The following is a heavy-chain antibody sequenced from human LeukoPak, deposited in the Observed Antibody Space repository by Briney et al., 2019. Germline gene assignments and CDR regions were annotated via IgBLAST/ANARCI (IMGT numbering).Heavy chain of an antibody. CDR2: ISSSSSYI. D-gene: IGHD3-9*01. CDR3: ARRPNYDILTGYSFDY. V-gene: IGHV3-21*01. CDR1: GFTFSSYS. Sequence: GGSGRLSCAASGFTFSSYSMNWFRQAPGKGLEWVSSISSSSSYIYYADSVKGRFTISRDNAKNSLYLQMNSLRAEDTAVYYCARRPNYDILTGYSFDYWGQGTLVTVSS. J-gene: IGHJ4*02.